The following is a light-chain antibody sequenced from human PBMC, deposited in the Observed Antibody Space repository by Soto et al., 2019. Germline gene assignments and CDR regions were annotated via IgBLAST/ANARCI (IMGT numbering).Light chain of an antibody. CDR3: MQALQTPIT. CDR2: LGS. V-gene: IGKV2-28*01. Sequence: DIVMTQSPLSLPVTPGEPASISCRSSQSLLHTNGKKYMDWYLQKPGQSPQLLIYLGSNRASGVPDRFSGSGAGKDFSLKISRVEAEDVGVYYCMQALQTPITVGQGTRLEIK. CDR1: QSLLHTNGKKY. J-gene: IGKJ5*01.